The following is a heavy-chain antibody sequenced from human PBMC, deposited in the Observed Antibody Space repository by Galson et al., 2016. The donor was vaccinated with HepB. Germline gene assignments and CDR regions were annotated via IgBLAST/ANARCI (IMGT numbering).Heavy chain of an antibody. CDR2: IKSKIDGETT. CDR1: GFSFSNHA. D-gene: IGHD3-9*01. J-gene: IGHJ4*02. CDR3: TTVGAVLRYSDSPEIKGLFY. Sequence: LRLSCAASGFSFSNHAMNWVRQAPGKGLEWVGRIKSKIDGETTEYAAPVKGRFTISRDNSKDALYLQMNSLKTEDTAVYYCTTVGAVLRYSDSPEIKGLFYWGQGALVTVSS. V-gene: IGHV3-15*01.